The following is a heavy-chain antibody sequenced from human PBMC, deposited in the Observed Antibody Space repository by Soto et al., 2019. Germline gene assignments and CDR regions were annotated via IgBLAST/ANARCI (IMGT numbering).Heavy chain of an antibody. CDR3: VRDYLLAGFDT. J-gene: IGHJ5*02. CDR1: NGSISTYY. D-gene: IGHD6-19*01. V-gene: IGHV4-59*01. CDR2: VYYRGSS. Sequence: QVQLQESGPRLIQPSETLSLTCTVSNGSISTYYWTWVRQPPGKGLEWIGYVYYRGSSNYNPSLKSRVGMSIDTAKNQFSLELKSVTAADTATYYCVRDYLLAGFDTCGQGILVTVSA.